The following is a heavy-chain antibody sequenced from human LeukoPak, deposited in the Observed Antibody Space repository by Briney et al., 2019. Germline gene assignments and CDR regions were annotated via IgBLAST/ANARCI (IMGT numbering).Heavy chain of an antibody. CDR2: IRYDGSNK. V-gene: IGHV3-30*02. CDR3: AKDLYYYDSSGYYYTAFDY. D-gene: IGHD3-22*01. Sequence: GGSLRLSCAASGFTFSSYGMHWVRQAPGKGLEWVAFIRYDGSNKYYADSVKGRFTISRDNSKNTLYLQMNSLRAEDTAVYYCAKDLYYYDSSGYYYTAFDYWGQGTLVTVSS. J-gene: IGHJ4*02. CDR1: GFTFSSYG.